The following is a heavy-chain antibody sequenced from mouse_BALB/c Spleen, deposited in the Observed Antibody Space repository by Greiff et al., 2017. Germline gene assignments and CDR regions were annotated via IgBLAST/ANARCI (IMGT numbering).Heavy chain of an antibody. CDR1: GFTFSDYY. CDR2: ISDGGSYT. Sequence: EVQLVESGGGLVKPGGSLKLSCAASGFTFSDYYMYWVRQTPEKRLEWVATISDGGSYTYYPDSVKGRFTISRDNAKNNLYLQMSSLKSEDTAMYYCARDTTYYYGSSYEAYWGQGTLVTVSA. CDR3: ARDTTYYYGSSYEAY. D-gene: IGHD1-1*01. J-gene: IGHJ3*01. V-gene: IGHV5-4*02.